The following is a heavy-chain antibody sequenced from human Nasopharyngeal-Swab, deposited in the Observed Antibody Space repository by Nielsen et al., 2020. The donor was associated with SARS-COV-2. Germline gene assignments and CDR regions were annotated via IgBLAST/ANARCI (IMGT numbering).Heavy chain of an antibody. J-gene: IGHJ3*01. CDR1: GGSISSGGYS. D-gene: IGHD3-22*01. Sequence: SETLSLTCAVSGGSISSGGYSWSWIRQPPGKGLEWIGYIYHSGSTYYNPSLKSRVTISVDRSKNQFSLKLSSVTAADTAVYYCARGPPPYDYDSSGHFPHAFDFWGQGTMVTVSS. CDR2: IYHSGST. V-gene: IGHV4-30-2*01. CDR3: ARGPPPYDYDSSGHFPHAFDF.